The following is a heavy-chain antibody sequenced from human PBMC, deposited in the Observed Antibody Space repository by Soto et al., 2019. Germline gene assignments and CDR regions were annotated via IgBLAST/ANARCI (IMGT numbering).Heavy chain of an antibody. CDR2: INHSGST. CDR1: GGSFSGYY. J-gene: IGHJ6*02. D-gene: IGHD3-10*01. Sequence: SETLSLTCAVYGGSFSGYYWSWIRQPPGKGLEWIGEINHSGSTNYNPSLKSRVTISVDTSKNQFSLKLSSVTAADTAVYYCARGSGSYTGGTDYYYGMDVWGQGTTVTVS. V-gene: IGHV4-34*01. CDR3: ARGSGSYTGGTDYYYGMDV.